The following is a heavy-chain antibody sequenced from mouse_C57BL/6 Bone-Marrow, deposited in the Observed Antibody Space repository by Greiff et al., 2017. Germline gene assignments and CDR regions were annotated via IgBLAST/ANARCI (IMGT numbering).Heavy chain of an antibody. CDR3: ARGGYDAGLPGAY. Sequence: QVQLQQPGAELVKPGASVKMSCKASGYTFTSYWITWVKQRPGQGLEWIGDIYPGSGSTNYNEKFKSKATLTVDTSSSTAYMQLSSLTSEDSAVYYCARGGYDAGLPGAYWGQGTLVTVSA. CDR1: GYTFTSYW. J-gene: IGHJ3*01. D-gene: IGHD2-2*01. V-gene: IGHV1-55*01. CDR2: IYPGSGST.